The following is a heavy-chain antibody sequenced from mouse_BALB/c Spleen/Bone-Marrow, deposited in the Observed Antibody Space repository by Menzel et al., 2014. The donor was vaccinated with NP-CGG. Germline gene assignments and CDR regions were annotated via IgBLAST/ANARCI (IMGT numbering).Heavy chain of an antibody. CDR1: GYTFXDTW. CDR2: INPSTGYA. V-gene: IGHV1-7*01. CDR3: ARDY. J-gene: IGHJ2*01. Sequence: VQLQQSGAELAKPGASVKMSCKASGYTFXDTWIHWIKQRPGQGLEWIGYINPSTGYAEYNQNFKDKATLTVDKSSSTAYMQLSSLTSEGSAVYYCARDYWGQGTTLTVSS.